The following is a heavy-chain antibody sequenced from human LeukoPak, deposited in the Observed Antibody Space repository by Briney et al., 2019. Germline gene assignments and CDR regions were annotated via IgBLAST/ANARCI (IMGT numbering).Heavy chain of an antibody. CDR1: GGSISSSSYY. CDR2: IYYSGGT. CDR3: ARLSSSGWYTFDY. V-gene: IGHV4-39*01. J-gene: IGHJ4*02. Sequence: PSETLSLTCTVSGGSISSSSYYWVWIRQPPGKGLEWIGSIYYSGGTYYNPSLKSRVTLSVDTSKNQFSLKLTSVTAADTAVYYCARLSSSGWYTFDYWGQGTLVTVSS. D-gene: IGHD6-19*01.